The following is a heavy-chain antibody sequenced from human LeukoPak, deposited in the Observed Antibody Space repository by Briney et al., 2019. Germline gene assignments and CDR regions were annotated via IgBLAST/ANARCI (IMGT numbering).Heavy chain of an antibody. Sequence: ESGPTLVNPTQTLTLTCIFSGFSVTASGAGVGWIRQPPGKALEWLALIYWDDDKRYSPSLNSRLTVTRDTFKNQVVLTMTNMDPKDTATYYCALSIPRLVGPPMPRWHYFDHWGQGILVTVAS. V-gene: IGHV2-5*02. CDR3: ALSIPRLVGPPMPRWHYFDH. J-gene: IGHJ4*02. CDR2: IYWDDDK. D-gene: IGHD1-26*01. CDR1: GFSVTASGAG.